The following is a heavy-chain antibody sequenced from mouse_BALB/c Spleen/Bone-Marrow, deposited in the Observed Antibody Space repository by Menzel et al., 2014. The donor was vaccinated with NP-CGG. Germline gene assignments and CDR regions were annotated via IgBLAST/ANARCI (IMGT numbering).Heavy chain of an antibody. CDR2: INPSSGYT. D-gene: IGHD2-3*01. Sequence: QVQLKDSAAELARPGASVKMSCKASGYTFTSYTMHWVKQRPGQGLEWIGYINPSSGYTEYNQKFKDKTTLTADKSSSTAYMQLSSLTSEDSAVYYCARRDGYRWGQGTTLTVSS. CDR1: GYTFTSYT. CDR3: ARRDGYR. V-gene: IGHV1-4*02. J-gene: IGHJ2*01.